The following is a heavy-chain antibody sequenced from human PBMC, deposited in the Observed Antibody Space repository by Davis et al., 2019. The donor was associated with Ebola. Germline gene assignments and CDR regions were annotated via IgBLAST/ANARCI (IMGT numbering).Heavy chain of an antibody. J-gene: IGHJ6*02. CDR1: GYTFTGYY. CDR3: ATSGGVTTSYYYYGMDV. D-gene: IGHD4-17*01. CDR2: INPNSGGT. V-gene: IGHV1-2*02. Sequence: ASVKVSCKASGYTFTGYYMHWVRQAPGQGLEWMGWINPNSGGTNYAQKFQGRVTMTEDTSTDTAYMELSSLRSEDTAVYYCATSGGVTTSYYYYGMDVWGQGTTVTVSS.